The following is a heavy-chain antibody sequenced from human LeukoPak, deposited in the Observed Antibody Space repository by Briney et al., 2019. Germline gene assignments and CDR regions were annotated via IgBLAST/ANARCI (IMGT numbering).Heavy chain of an antibody. D-gene: IGHD5-12*01. CDR1: GFTFSSHG. V-gene: IGHV3-23*01. J-gene: IGHJ4*02. CDR2: ISGSGVTT. CDR3: AKDDAWVRYQD. Sequence: GGSLRLSWAASGFTFSSHGMNWVRQAPGKGLEWVSGISGSGVTTYYADSVKGRFTISRDNSKNTLDLQMNSLRAEDTAVYYCAKDDAWVRYQDWGQGTLVTVSS.